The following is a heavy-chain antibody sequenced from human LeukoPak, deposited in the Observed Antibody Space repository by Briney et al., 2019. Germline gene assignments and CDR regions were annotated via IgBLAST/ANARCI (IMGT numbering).Heavy chain of an antibody. J-gene: IGHJ5*02. V-gene: IGHV1-18*01. CDR1: GYTFTSHG. D-gene: IGHD6-19*01. Sequence: ASVKVSCKASGYTFTSHGISWVRQAPGQGLEWMGWISAYNGNTNYAQKLQGRVTMTTDTSTSTAYMELRSLRSDDTAVYYCARDWRIAVAGHNCFDPWGQGTLVTVSS. CDR3: ARDWRIAVAGHNCFDP. CDR2: ISAYNGNT.